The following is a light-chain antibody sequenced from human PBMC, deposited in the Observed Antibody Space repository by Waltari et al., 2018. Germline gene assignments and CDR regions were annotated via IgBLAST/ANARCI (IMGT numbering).Light chain of an antibody. Sequence: EIVLTQSQATLSLSPGERATLSCRASQSVSSYLGWYQQKFGQPPRLLIYDASNRATGVPARFSGSGSGTDFTLTIDSLEPEDFAVYYCQQSSRWPLTFGGGTKVEIK. J-gene: IGKJ4*01. CDR3: QQSSRWPLT. V-gene: IGKV3-11*01. CDR2: DAS. CDR1: QSVSSY.